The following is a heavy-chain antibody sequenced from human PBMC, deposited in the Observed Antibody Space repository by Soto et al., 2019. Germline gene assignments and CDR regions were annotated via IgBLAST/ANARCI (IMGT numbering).Heavy chain of an antibody. CDR2: ISAYDGQT. J-gene: IGHJ4*02. CDR3: ARVWYYDSSGYYAFDY. Sequence: ASVKVSCKASGDGFSNYGFSWVRQAPGQGLEWLGWISAYDGQTNYTKKFQGRVTMTTDTSSSTAFMELRSLRSDDTAVYYCARVWYYDSSGYYAFDYWGLGTLVTSPQ. CDR1: GDGFSNYG. D-gene: IGHD3-22*01. V-gene: IGHV1-18*01.